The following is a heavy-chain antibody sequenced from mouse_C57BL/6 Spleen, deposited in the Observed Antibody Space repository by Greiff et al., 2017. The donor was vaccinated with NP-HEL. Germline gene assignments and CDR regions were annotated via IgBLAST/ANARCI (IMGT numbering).Heavy chain of an antibody. Sequence: EVQLQQSGPELVKPGASVKISCKASGYTFTDYYMNWVKQSHGKSLEWIGDINPNNGGTSYNQKFKGKATLTVDKSSSTAYMELRSLTSEDSAVYYSAKAAQVPFAYWGPETLVTVSA. D-gene: IGHD6-1*01. CDR3: AKAAQVPFAY. CDR1: GYTFTDYY. CDR2: INPNNGGT. J-gene: IGHJ3*01. V-gene: IGHV1-26*01.